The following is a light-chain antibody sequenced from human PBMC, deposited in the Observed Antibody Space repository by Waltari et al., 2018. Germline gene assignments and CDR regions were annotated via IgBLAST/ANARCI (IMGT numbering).Light chain of an antibody. V-gene: IGKV1-17*03. CDR3: LQHNNYPYT. CDR2: AAS. Sequence: DIQMTQSPSAMFASIGDRVTITCRASQGIDNSLAWFQQKPGKAPKRLIFAASTLQTGVPSRFSGSRSGTEFTLTISSLQPEDFATYYCLQHNNYPYTVGQGTKLEIK. CDR1: QGIDNS. J-gene: IGKJ2*01.